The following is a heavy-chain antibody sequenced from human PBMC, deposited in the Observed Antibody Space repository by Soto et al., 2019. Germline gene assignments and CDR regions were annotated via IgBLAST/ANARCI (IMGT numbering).Heavy chain of an antibody. CDR3: ARDPAPVGYRGLDV. CDR1: GFTFSSSW. Sequence: GGSLRLSCAASGFTFSSSWMTWVRQAPGKGLAWVANIKEDGSEKYYVDSVKGRFTISRDNTNESLYLQMNSLRAEDTAVYYCARDPAPVGYRGLDVWGQGATVTVSS. V-gene: IGHV3-7*01. D-gene: IGHD5-12*01. J-gene: IGHJ6*02. CDR2: IKEDGSEK.